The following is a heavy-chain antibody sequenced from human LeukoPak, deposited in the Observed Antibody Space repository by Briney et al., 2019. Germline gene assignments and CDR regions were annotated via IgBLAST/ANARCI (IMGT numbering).Heavy chain of an antibody. V-gene: IGHV3-23*01. CDR3: ARDPNPYSSGRGSWFDP. Sequence: PGGPLRLSCAASGFTFSSYAMSWVRQAPGKGLEWVSAISGSGGSTYYADSVKGRFTISRDNSKNTLYLQMNSLRAEDTAVYYCARDPNPYSSGRGSWFDPWGQGTLVTVSS. J-gene: IGHJ5*02. CDR1: GFTFSSYA. CDR2: ISGSGGST. D-gene: IGHD6-19*01.